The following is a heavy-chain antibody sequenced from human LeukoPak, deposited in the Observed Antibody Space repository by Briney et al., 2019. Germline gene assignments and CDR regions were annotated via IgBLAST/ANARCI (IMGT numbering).Heavy chain of an antibody. CDR1: GYTFTSYG. D-gene: IGHD6-19*01. Sequence: ASVKVSCKASGYTFTSYGISWVRQAPGHGLEWMGWITGYTGNTNYAQKMQGRVTMTTDTSTSTAYMELRSLRSDDTAVYYCARWVGSGWYGDYWGQGTLVTVSS. CDR2: ITGYTGNT. J-gene: IGHJ4*02. V-gene: IGHV1-18*01. CDR3: ARWVGSGWYGDY.